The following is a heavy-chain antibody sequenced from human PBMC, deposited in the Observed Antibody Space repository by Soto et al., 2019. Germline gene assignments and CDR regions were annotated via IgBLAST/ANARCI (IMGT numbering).Heavy chain of an antibody. CDR1: GGTFSSSA. J-gene: IGHJ6*02. V-gene: IGHV1-69*12. CDR2: IIPLFRTP. Sequence: QVQLVQSGAEMKEPGSSVKVSCKTSGGTFSSSAISWLRQAPGQGLEWMGGIIPLFRTPDYAQKFQGRVTIAADGSTSTAYREMSSLRSEDTAVYYCARDNDRLQLGGNYYYSLGVWGQGTTITVSS. D-gene: IGHD4-4*01. CDR3: ARDNDRLQLGGNYYYSLGV.